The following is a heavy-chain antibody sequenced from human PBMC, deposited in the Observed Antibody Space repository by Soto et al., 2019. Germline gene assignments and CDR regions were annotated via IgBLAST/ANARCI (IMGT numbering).Heavy chain of an antibody. CDR1: GFTFSSYA. CDR3: ARGGDSYYYYGMDV. Sequence: VQLLESGGGLVQPGGSLRLSCAASGFTFSSYAMSWVRQAPGKGLEWVAVISYDGSNKYYADSVKGRFTISRDNSKNTLYLQMNSLRAEDTAVYYCARGGDSYYYYGMDVWGQGTTVTVSS. V-gene: IGHV3-30-3*01. J-gene: IGHJ6*02. D-gene: IGHD4-17*01. CDR2: ISYDGSNK.